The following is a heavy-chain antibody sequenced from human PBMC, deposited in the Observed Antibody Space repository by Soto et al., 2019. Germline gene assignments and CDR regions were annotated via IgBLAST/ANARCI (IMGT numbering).Heavy chain of an antibody. V-gene: IGHV1-18*01. CDR1: VYTCTSEG. CDR2: ISAYNGNS. CDR3: ARDRISGLVLNWFDP. J-gene: IGHJ5*02. Sequence: KASVYTCTSEGINWVRQSPGQGIEWMGCISAYNGNSTYAQKLQGRVTMTTDTSTSTAYMELRSLRXDDXAVYYCARDRISGLVLNWFDPWGQGTLVTV. D-gene: IGHD3-16*01.